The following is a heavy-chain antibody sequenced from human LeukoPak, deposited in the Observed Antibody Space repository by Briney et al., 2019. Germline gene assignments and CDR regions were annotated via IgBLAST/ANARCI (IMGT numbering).Heavy chain of an antibody. CDR1: GFTFSSYA. D-gene: IGHD3-16*02. V-gene: IGHV3-23*01. J-gene: IGHJ4*02. CDR2: ISGSGGST. Sequence: PPGGSLRLSCAASGFTFSSYAMSWVRQAPGKGLEWVSAISGSGGSTYYADSVKGRFTISRDNSKNTLYLQMNSLRAEDTAVYYCAKIPMITFGGVIYDFDSWGQGPLVTVSS. CDR3: AKIPMITFGGVIYDFDS.